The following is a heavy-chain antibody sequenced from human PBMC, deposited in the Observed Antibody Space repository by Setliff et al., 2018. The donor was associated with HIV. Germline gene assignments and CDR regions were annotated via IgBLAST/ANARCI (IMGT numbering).Heavy chain of an antibody. Sequence: GASVKVSCKASGYTSTSYGISWVRQAPGQGLEWMGWISGYNGNTNYAQNLQGRVTMTTDISTSTAYMELRSLRSADSAVYYCARVPVSNYYYYMDVWGKGTTVTVSS. CDR1: GYTSTSYG. V-gene: IGHV1-18*01. J-gene: IGHJ6*03. CDR3: ARVPVSNYYYYMDV. CDR2: ISGYNGNT.